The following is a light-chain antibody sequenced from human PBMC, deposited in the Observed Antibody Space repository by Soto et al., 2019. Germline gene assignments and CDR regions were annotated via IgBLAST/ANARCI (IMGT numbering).Light chain of an antibody. CDR2: DAS. V-gene: IGKV3-11*01. J-gene: IGKJ1*01. CDR3: QHRRNWPWT. CDR1: QSVSNY. Sequence: EIVLTQSPATLFLSPGERATLSRRASQSVSNYLTWYQQKPGQAPRLLIYDASKRATGIPARFSGSGSGTDFTLTISSLEPEDFAVYYCQHRRNWPWTFGQGTKVEIK.